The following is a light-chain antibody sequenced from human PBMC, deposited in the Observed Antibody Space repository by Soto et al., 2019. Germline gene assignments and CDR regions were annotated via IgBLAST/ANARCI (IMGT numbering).Light chain of an antibody. V-gene: IGKV3-11*01. J-gene: IGKJ5*01. CDR2: DAS. Sequence: EIVLTQSPATLYLSPWERATLSCRASQSVSSHLAWYQQKPGQAPRLLIYDASNRATGIPARFSGSGSGTDFTLTISSLEPEDFAVYYCQQRSNWPPITLGQGTRLEIK. CDR1: QSVSSH. CDR3: QQRSNWPPIT.